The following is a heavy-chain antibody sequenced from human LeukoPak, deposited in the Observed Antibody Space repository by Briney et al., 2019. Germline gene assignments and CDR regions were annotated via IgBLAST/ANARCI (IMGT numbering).Heavy chain of an antibody. CDR1: GFTFSTYW. J-gene: IGHJ4*02. CDR2: IKEDGSDK. V-gene: IGHV3-7*03. Sequence: GGSLRLSCAASGFTFSTYWMTWVRQAPGKGLEWVANIKEDGSDKYYVDSVKGRFTISRDNAKNSLYLQMNSLRAEDTAMYFCARDSGWFRFDYWGQGTLVTVSS. D-gene: IGHD6-13*01. CDR3: ARDSGWFRFDY.